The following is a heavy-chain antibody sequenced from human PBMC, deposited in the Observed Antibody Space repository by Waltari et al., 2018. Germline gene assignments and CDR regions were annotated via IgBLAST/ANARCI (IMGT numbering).Heavy chain of an antibody. CDR1: GFTGGTNY. J-gene: IGHJ4*02. Sequence: EVQLVESGGGLFQPGGSLRLSCAASGFTGGTNYMSWVRQAPGKGLDWVSVIYSGGNTYSADSVKGRFTISRDNSKNTLYLQMNSLRAEDTAVYYCARGPGEFLPIDFWGQGTLVTVSS. CDR3: ARGPGEFLPIDF. D-gene: IGHD7-27*01. CDR2: IYSGGNT. V-gene: IGHV3-53*01.